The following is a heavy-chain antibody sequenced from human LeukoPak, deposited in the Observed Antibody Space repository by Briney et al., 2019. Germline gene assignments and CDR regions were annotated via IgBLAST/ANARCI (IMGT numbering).Heavy chain of an antibody. V-gene: IGHV3-9*01. D-gene: IGHD6-13*01. CDR3: ARHSSSPFDI. CDR2: ISWNSNSI. J-gene: IGHJ3*02. Sequence: PGRSLRLSCAASGFTFDDYAMHWVRQAPGKGLEWVSGISWNSNSIGYADSVKGRFTISRDNAKNSLYLQMNSLRAEDTAVYYCARHSSSPFDIWGQGTMVTVSS. CDR1: GFTFDDYA.